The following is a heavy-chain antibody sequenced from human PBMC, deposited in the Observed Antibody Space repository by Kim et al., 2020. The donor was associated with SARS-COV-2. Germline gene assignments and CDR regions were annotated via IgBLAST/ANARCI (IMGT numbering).Heavy chain of an antibody. Sequence: GSTYYNPSLKSRVTISGDTSKNQFSLEMTSVTAADTAVYYCARLYSARPDYWGQGTLVIVSS. D-gene: IGHD5-12*01. J-gene: IGHJ4*02. CDR2: GST. V-gene: IGHV4-39*01. CDR3: ARLYSARPDY.